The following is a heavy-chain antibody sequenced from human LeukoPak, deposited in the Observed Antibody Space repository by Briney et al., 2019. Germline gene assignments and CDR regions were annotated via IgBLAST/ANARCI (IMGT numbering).Heavy chain of an antibody. J-gene: IGHJ4*02. CDR3: AKTVVPAAIGYYFDY. V-gene: IGHV3-23*01. CDR1: GFTFSSYA. CDR2: ISGSGGST. D-gene: IGHD2-2*01. Sequence: GGSLRLSCAASGFTFSSYAMSWVRQAPGKGLEWVSAISGSGGSTYYADSVKGRFTISRDNSKKTLYLQMNSLRAEDTAVYYCAKTVVPAAIGYYFDYWGQGTLVTVSS.